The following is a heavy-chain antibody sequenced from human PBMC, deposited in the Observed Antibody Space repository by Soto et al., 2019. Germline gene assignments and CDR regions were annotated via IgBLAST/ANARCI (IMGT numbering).Heavy chain of an antibody. CDR1: GFSMSSYT. CDR3: ARDRQPDGIWTFDY. Sequence: GGSLRLSCSGSGFSMSSYTMGWVRLAPGKGLEWVATIFSGGSGTGYADSVTGRFSLSRDNSKNIMYLQMNSLRVEDTALYYCARDRQPDGIWTFDYWGRGTLVTVSS. J-gene: IGHJ4*02. D-gene: IGHD1-1*01. CDR2: IFSGGSGT. V-gene: IGHV3-23*01.